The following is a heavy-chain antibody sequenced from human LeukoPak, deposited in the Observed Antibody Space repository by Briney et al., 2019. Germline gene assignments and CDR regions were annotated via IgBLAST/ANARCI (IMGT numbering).Heavy chain of an antibody. CDR1: GGSISSYY. J-gene: IGHJ1*01. V-gene: IGHV4-59*01. CDR3: ARSLLDGYYYDSSGYSHPGYFQH. CDR2: IYYSGST. D-gene: IGHD3-22*01. Sequence: SETLSLTCTVSGGSISSYYWSWIRQPPGKGLEWIGYIYYSGSTNYNPSLKSRVTISVDTSENQFSLKLSSVTAADTAVYYCARSLLDGYYYDSSGYSHPGYFQHWGQGTLVTVSS.